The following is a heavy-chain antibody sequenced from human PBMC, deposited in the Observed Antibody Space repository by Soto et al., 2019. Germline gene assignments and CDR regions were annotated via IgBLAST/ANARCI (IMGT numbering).Heavy chain of an antibody. D-gene: IGHD1-26*01. V-gene: IGHV3-15*01. CDR2: IKSKTDGGTT. J-gene: IGHJ3*02. CDR3: TTGELDAFDI. Sequence: GGSLRLSCVGSGFTFSDSVIAWVRQAPGKGLEWVGRIKSKTDGGTTDYAAPVKGRFTISSDDSKNTLYLQMNSLKTEDTAVYYCTTGELDAFDIWGQGTMVTVSS. CDR1: GFTFSDSV.